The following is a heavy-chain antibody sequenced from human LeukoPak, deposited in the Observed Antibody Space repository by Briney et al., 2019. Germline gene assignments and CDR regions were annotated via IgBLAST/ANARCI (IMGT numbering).Heavy chain of an antibody. V-gene: IGHV4-34*01. J-gene: IGHJ4*02. CDR2: ISHSGST. Sequence: SSETLSLTCAVYGGSFSGYYWSWIRQPPGKGLEWIGEISHSGSTNYNPSLRSRVTVSVHTSKNQLSLKLSSVTAADTAVYYCARQWLVSPLFDYWGQGTLVTVSS. D-gene: IGHD6-19*01. CDR1: GGSFSGYY. CDR3: ARQWLVSPLFDY.